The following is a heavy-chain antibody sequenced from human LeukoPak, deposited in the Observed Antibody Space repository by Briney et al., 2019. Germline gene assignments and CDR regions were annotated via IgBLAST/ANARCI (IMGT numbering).Heavy chain of an antibody. V-gene: IGHV7-4-1*02. CDR1: GYTFTSYA. CDR2: VNTNTGNP. J-gene: IGHJ3*02. Sequence: ASVKVSCKASGYTFTSYAMNWVRLAPGQGLEWMGWVNTNTGNPTYAQGFTGRFVFSLDTSVSTAYLQISSLKAEDTAVYYCARDSPYDYVWGSYLAFDIWGQGTMVTVSS. CDR3: ARDSPYDYVWGSYLAFDI. D-gene: IGHD3-16*02.